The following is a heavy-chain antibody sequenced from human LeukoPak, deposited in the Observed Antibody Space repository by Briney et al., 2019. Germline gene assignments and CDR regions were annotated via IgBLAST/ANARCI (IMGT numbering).Heavy chain of an antibody. Sequence: PETLSLTCTVSGGSISSYYWSWIRQPPGKGLEWIGYIYYSGSTNYNPSLKSRVTISVDTSKNQFSLKLSSVTAADTAVYYCARVSIVGAFDYWGQGTLVTVSS. D-gene: IGHD1-26*01. CDR1: GGSISSYY. V-gene: IGHV4-59*01. CDR3: ARVSIVGAFDY. J-gene: IGHJ4*02. CDR2: IYYSGST.